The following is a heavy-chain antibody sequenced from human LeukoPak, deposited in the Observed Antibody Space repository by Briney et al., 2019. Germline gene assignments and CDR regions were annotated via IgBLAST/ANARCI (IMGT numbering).Heavy chain of an antibody. V-gene: IGHV3-74*01. CDR3: ARDRGYYSAFDI. CDR2: INSDGSST. J-gene: IGHJ3*02. Sequence: GGSLRLSCAASGFTFSSYWMHWVRQAPGKVLVWVSRINSDGSSTSYADSVKGRFTISRDNAKNTLYLQMNSLRAEDTAVYYCARDRGYYSAFDIWGQGTMVTVSS. CDR1: GFTFSSYW. D-gene: IGHD2-15*01.